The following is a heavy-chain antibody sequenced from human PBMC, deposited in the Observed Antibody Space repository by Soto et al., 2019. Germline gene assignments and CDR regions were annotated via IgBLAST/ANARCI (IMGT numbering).Heavy chain of an antibody. V-gene: IGHV3-9*01. D-gene: IGHD3-3*01. CDR1: GFTFDDYA. Sequence: GGSLRLSCAASGFTFDDYAMHWVRQAPGKGLEWVSGISWNSGSIGYADSVKGRFTISRDNAKNSLYLQMNSLRAEDTALYYCAKSLPVNYDFWSGPLQHWGQGTLVTVSS. CDR3: AKSLPVNYDFWSGPLQH. CDR2: ISWNSGSI. J-gene: IGHJ1*01.